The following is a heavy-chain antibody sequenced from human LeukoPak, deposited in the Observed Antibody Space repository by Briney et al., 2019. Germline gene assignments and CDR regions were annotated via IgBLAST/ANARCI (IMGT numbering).Heavy chain of an antibody. CDR2: MNPNSGST. D-gene: IGHD3-10*01. CDR1: GYTFTSYD. V-gene: IGHV1-8*01. J-gene: IGHJ6*03. CDR3: AIRYGSGEKYYYYYYMDV. Sequence: GASVKVSCKASGYTFTSYDINWVRQATGQGLEWMGWMNPNSGSTGYAQKFQGRVTMTRNTSISTAYMELSSLRSEDTAVYYCAIRYGSGEKYYYYYYMDVWGKGTTVTVPS.